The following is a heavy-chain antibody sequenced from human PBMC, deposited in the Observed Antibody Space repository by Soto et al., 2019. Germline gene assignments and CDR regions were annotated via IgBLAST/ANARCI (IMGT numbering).Heavy chain of an antibody. CDR2: ISSSSSYI. V-gene: IGHV3-21*01. D-gene: IGHD2-2*01. J-gene: IGHJ6*02. CDR1: GVSFSSYS. Sequence: GGSLTLSCAASGVSFSSYSMNWVRQAPGKGLEWVSSISSSSSYIYYADYVKGRFTISRDNAKNSMYLQMNSLRAEDTAVYYCARDLWDIVVVQAAMRYYGMDVWGQGTSVTVS. CDR3: ARDLWDIVVVQAAMRYYGMDV.